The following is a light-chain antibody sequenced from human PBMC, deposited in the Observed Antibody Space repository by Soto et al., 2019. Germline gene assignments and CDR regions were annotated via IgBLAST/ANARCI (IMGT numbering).Light chain of an antibody. CDR1: QSVNSN. J-gene: IGKJ1*01. V-gene: IGKV3-15*01. CDR2: GAS. CDR3: HHYNNWPRT. Sequence: EIVMTQSPATLSVSPGERATLSCWASQSVNSNLAWYQQKPGQAPRFLIYGASTRATGIPARFSGSGSGTEFTLTISSLQSEDFAVYYCHHYNNWPRTFGQGTKVDIK.